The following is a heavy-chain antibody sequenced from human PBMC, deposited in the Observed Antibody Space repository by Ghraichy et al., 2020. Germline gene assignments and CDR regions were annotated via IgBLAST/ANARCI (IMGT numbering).Heavy chain of an antibody. V-gene: IGHV4-59*01. CDR2: IYYSGST. J-gene: IGHJ6*03. CDR3: ARDNYYSMDV. Sequence: SQTLSLTCTVSGGSISSYYWSWIRQPPGKGLEWIGYIYYSGSTNYNPSLKSRVTISVDTSKNQFSLKLSSVTAADTAVYYCARDNYYSMDVWGQGTTVTVSS. CDR1: GGSISSYY.